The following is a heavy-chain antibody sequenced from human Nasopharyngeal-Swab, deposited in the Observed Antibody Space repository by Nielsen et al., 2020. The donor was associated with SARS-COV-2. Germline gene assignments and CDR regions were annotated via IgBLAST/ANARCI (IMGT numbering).Heavy chain of an antibody. D-gene: IGHD5-12*01. Sequence: ESLKISCAASGFTFSSYDMHWVRQATGKGLEWVSAIGTAGDTYYPGSVKGRFTISRENAKNSLYLQMNSLRAGDTAVYYCAREVARLRAFDIWGQGTMVTVSS. CDR1: GFTFSSYD. CDR3: AREVARLRAFDI. V-gene: IGHV3-13*01. CDR2: IGTAGDT. J-gene: IGHJ3*02.